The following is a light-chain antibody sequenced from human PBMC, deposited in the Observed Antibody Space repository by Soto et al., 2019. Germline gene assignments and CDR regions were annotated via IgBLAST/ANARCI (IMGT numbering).Light chain of an antibody. CDR2: SNN. Sequence: QSVLTQPPSASGTPGQRVTISCSGSSSNIGSNTVNWYQQLPGTAPKLLIYSNNQRPSGVPDRFSGSKSGTSASLAISGLQSEDEADYCCAAWDDSLNGHVFGTGTKLTVL. CDR3: AAWDDSLNGHV. V-gene: IGLV1-44*01. J-gene: IGLJ1*01. CDR1: SSNIGSNT.